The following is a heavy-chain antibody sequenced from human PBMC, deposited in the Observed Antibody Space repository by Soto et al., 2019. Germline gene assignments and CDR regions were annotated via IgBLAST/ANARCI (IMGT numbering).Heavy chain of an antibody. V-gene: IGHV3-48*02. CDR2: ISSSVITI. D-gene: IGHD6-19*01. CDR1: GFTFSSYS. J-gene: IGHJ4*02. CDR3: ARDLADSSGWYRAAGY. Sequence: HPGGSLRLSCAASGFTFSSYSMNWVRQAPGKGLEWVSYISSSVITIFYADSVRGRFTISRDNAKNSLYLQMNSLRDEDTAVYYCARDLADSSGWYRAAGYWGQGTLVTVSS.